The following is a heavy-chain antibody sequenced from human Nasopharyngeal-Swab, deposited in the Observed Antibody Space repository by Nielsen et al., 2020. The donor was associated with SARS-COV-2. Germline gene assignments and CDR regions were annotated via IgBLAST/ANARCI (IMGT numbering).Heavy chain of an antibody. D-gene: IGHD2-15*01. Sequence: GGSLRLSCKGSGYSFTSYWISWVRQMPGKGLEWMGRIDPSDSYTNYSPSFQGHVTISADKSISTAYLQWSSLKASDTAMYYCARGGVVVAAPEEDDAFDIWGQGTMVTVSS. CDR3: ARGGVVVAAPEEDDAFDI. CDR1: GYSFTSYW. CDR2: IDPSDSYT. V-gene: IGHV5-10-1*01. J-gene: IGHJ3*02.